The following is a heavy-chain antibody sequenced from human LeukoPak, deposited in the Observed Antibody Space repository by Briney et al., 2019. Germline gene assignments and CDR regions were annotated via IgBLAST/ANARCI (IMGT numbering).Heavy chain of an antibody. CDR2: IYPGDSDT. CDR1: GYNFTNYW. V-gene: IGHV5-51*01. J-gene: IGHJ5*02. CDR3: ARGGGYSSGWSVSQSDP. Sequence: GESLKISCKGSGYNFTNYWIGWVRQMPGKGLEWMGIIYPGDSDTRYSPSFQGQVTISADKSISTAYLQWSSLKASDTAMYYCARGGGYSSGWSVSQSDPWGQGTLVTVSS. D-gene: IGHD6-19*01.